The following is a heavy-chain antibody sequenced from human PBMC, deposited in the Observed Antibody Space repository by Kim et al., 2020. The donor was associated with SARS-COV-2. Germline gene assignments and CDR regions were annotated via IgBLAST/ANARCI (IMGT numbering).Heavy chain of an antibody. CDR2: IIPIFGTA. D-gene: IGHD5-18*01. CDR1: GGTFSSYA. CDR3: ARDLGYSYAQGDY. V-gene: IGHV1-69*13. J-gene: IGHJ4*02. Sequence: SVKVSCKASGGTFSSYAISWVRQAPGQGLEWMGGIIPIFGTANYAQKFQGRVTITADESTSTAYMELSSLRSEDTAVYYCARDLGYSYAQGDYWGQGTLVTVSS.